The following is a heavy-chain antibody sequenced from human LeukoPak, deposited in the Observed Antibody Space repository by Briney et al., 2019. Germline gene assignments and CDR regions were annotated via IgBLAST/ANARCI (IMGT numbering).Heavy chain of an antibody. CDR2: IDPDSGGT. CDR1: GYTLTDYY. Sequence: ASVKVSCKASGYTLTDYYMHWVRQAPGQGLEWMGWIDPDSGGTNYAQKFQGRVTMTRDTSINTVYMELSRLRFDDTAVYYCTRDKPFDYWGQGTLVTVSS. V-gene: IGHV1-2*02. CDR3: TRDKPFDY. J-gene: IGHJ4*02.